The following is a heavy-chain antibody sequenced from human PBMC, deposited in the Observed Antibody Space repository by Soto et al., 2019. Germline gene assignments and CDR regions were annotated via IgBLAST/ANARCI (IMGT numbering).Heavy chain of an antibody. V-gene: IGHV4-39*01. Sequence: QLQLQESGPGLVKPSETLSLTCTVSGGSISSSSYYWGWIRQPPGKGLEWIGSIYYSGSTYYNPSLQSRVTISVDTSKNQFSLKLSSVTAADTAVYYCARRPNIVVVVAATRGGAFDIWGQGTMVTVSS. CDR1: GGSISSSSYY. J-gene: IGHJ3*02. CDR2: IYYSGST. D-gene: IGHD2-15*01. CDR3: ARRPNIVVVVAATRGGAFDI.